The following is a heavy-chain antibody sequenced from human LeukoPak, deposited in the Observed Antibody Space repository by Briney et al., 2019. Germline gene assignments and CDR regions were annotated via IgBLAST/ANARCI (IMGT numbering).Heavy chain of an antibody. CDR2: IYTSGST. D-gene: IGHD6-19*01. CDR1: GGSISSYY. Sequence: SETLSLTCTVSGGSISSYYWSWTRQPAGKGLEWIGRIYTSGSTNYNPSLKSRVTISVDTSKNQFSLKLSSVTAADTAVYYCARVSGYSSGATFDYWGQGTLVTVSS. J-gene: IGHJ4*02. CDR3: ARVSGYSSGATFDY. V-gene: IGHV4-4*07.